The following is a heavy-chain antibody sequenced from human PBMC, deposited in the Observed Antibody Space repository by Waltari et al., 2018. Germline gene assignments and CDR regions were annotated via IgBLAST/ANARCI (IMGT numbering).Heavy chain of an antibody. V-gene: IGHV1-24*01. D-gene: IGHD6-13*01. CDR1: GYTLTELS. CDR3: ALYSSRAFDYWGQQLDAFDI. CDR2: FDPEDGET. J-gene: IGHJ3*02. Sequence: QVQLVQSGAEVKKPGASVKVSCKVSGYTLTELSMHWVRQAPGKGLEWMGGFDPEDGETIYAQKFQGRVTMTEDTSTDTAYMELSSLRSEDTAVYYCALYSSRAFDYWGQQLDAFDIWGQGTMVTVSS.